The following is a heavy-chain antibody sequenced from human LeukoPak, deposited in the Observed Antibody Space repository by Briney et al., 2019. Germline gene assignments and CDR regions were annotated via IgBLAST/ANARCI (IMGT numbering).Heavy chain of an antibody. J-gene: IGHJ5*02. CDR1: GGSISSGGYY. CDR3: VREDEITISSFDP. D-gene: IGHD3-9*01. Sequence: PSQTLSLTCTVSGGSISSGGYYWSWIRQHPGKGLEWIGYIYYSGSTYYNPSLKSRVTISVDTSKNQFSLKLSSVTAADTAVYYCVREDEITISSFDPWGQGTLVTVSS. CDR2: IYYSGST. V-gene: IGHV4-31*03.